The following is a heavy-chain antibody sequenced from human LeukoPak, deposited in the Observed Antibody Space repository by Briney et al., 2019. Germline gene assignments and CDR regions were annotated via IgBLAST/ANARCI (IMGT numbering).Heavy chain of an antibody. CDR2: ISGSGGST. CDR1: GFTLSSYA. V-gene: IGHV3-23*01. Sequence: SGGSLRLSCAASGFTLSSYAMSWVREAPGKGLGWGSAISGSGGSTYYADSVKGRFTISRDNSKNTLYLQMNSLRAEHTAVYYCAKALPPYFPFGGNYFDYWGQGTLVTVSS. J-gene: IGHJ4*02. D-gene: IGHD3-16*01. CDR3: AKALPPYFPFGGNYFDY.